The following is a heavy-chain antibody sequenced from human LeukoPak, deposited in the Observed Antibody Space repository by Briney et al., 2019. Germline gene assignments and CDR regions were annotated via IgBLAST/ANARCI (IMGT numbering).Heavy chain of an antibody. CDR2: IDTTTGNP. J-gene: IGHJ4*02. Sequence: ASVKVSCKASGYTFTSYDINWVRQAPGQGLEWMGNIDTTTGNPRYAQDFTGRFVFSLDTSVSTAYLQITGLKADDTAAYYCVRGTPTPGMDYWGQGTQVTVSS. CDR3: VRGTPTPGMDY. CDR1: GYTFTSYD. V-gene: IGHV7-4-1*02. D-gene: IGHD3-10*01.